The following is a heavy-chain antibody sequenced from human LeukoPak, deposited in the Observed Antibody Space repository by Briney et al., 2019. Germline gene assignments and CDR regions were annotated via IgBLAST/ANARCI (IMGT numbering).Heavy chain of an antibody. CDR3: ARVRNNWNYFSARNNWFDP. D-gene: IGHD1-7*01. CDR1: GGSISSSSYY. CDR2: IYHSGST. Sequence: SETLSLTCTISGGSISSSSYYWGWIRQPPGKGLEWIGSIYHSGSTYYNPSLKSRVTISVDTSKNQFSLKLSSVTAADTAAYYCARVRNNWNYFSARNNWFDPWGQGTLVTVSS. V-gene: IGHV4-39*07. J-gene: IGHJ5*02.